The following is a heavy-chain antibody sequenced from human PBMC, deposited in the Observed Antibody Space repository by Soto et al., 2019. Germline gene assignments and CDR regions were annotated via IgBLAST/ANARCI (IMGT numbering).Heavy chain of an antibody. CDR3: ARDRQLNYYYGMDV. D-gene: IGHD6-6*01. CDR1: GFTVSSNH. CDR2: IYSGGST. V-gene: IGHV3-53*01. J-gene: IGHJ6*02. Sequence: GGSLRLSCAASGFTVSSNHMSWVRQAPGKGLEWVSVIYSGGSTYYADSVKGRFTISRDNSKNTLYLQMNSLRAEDTAVYYCARDRQLNYYYGMDVWGQGTTVTVSS.